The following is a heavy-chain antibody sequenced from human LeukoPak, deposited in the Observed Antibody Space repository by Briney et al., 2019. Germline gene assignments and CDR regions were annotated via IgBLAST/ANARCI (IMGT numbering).Heavy chain of an antibody. Sequence: SGPALVKPTQTLTLTCTFSGFSLSTSGMRVSWIRQPPGKALEWLALIDWDDDKFYSTSLKTRLTISKDTSKNQVVLTMTNMDPVDTATYYCVGYSSGWYDHWGQGTQVTVSS. CDR1: GFSLSTSGMR. CDR2: IDWDDDK. CDR3: VGYSSGWYDH. J-gene: IGHJ5*02. V-gene: IGHV2-70*04. D-gene: IGHD6-19*01.